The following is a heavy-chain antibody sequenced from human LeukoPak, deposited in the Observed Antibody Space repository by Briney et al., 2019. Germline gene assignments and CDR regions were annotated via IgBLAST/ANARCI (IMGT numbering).Heavy chain of an antibody. Sequence: GGSLRLSCAASGFTFSDYYMSWIRQAPGKGLEWVSYISSSGSTIYYADSVKGRFTISRDNAKSSLYLQMNSLRAEDTAVYYCARHHVDTAIVFDYWGQGTLVTVSS. CDR3: ARHHVDTAIVFDY. V-gene: IGHV3-11*04. D-gene: IGHD5-18*01. CDR1: GFTFSDYY. J-gene: IGHJ4*02. CDR2: ISSSGSTI.